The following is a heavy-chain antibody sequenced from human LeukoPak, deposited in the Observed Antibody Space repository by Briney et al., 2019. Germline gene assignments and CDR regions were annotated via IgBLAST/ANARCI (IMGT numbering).Heavy chain of an antibody. CDR3: AKGRIQLWYTFDY. D-gene: IGHD5-18*01. Sequence: GGSLRLSCAASGFTFSSYAMSWVRQAPGKGLEWVSAIGGSGGSTYYADSVKGRFTISRDNSKNTLYLQMNSLRAEDTAVYYCAKGRIQLWYTFDYWGQGTLVTVSS. CDR2: IGGSGGST. CDR1: GFTFSSYA. J-gene: IGHJ4*02. V-gene: IGHV3-23*01.